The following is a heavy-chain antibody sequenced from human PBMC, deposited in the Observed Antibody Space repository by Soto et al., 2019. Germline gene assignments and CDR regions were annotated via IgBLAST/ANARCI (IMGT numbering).Heavy chain of an antibody. Sequence: SETLSLTCTVSGGSISSGGYYWSWIRQHPGKGLEWIGYIYYSGSTYYNPSLKSRVTISVDTSKNQFSLKLSSVTAADTAVYYCARAGEYYYDSSGSNWFDPWGQGTLVTVSS. J-gene: IGHJ5*02. CDR3: ARAGEYYYDSSGSNWFDP. CDR2: IYYSGST. D-gene: IGHD3-22*01. CDR1: GGSISSGGYY. V-gene: IGHV4-31*03.